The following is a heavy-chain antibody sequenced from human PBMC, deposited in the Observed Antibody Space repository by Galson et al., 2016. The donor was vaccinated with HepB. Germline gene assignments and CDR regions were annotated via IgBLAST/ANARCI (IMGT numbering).Heavy chain of an antibody. Sequence: SLRLSCAASGFTVSSNYMTWVRQAPGKGLEWVSVIYSGGSTYYADSAKGRFIISRDNSKNTLYLQMNSLRAEDTAVYYCARDNNYYYGMDVWGQGTTVTVSS. CDR3: ARDNNYYYGMDV. D-gene: IGHD2/OR15-2a*01. CDR1: GFTVSSNY. V-gene: IGHV3-53*01. CDR2: IYSGGST. J-gene: IGHJ6*02.